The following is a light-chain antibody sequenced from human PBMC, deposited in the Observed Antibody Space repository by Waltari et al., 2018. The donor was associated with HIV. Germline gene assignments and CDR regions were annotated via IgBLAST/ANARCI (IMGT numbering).Light chain of an antibody. CDR1: QSVLYSSNNKNY. V-gene: IGKV4-1*01. Sequence: DIVMTQSPDSLAVSLGERATINCKSSQSVLYSSNNKNYLAWYQQKPGQPPKLLIYWASTRESGVPDRFSDSGSETDFSLTISSLQAEDVAVNYCQQYYSSPRRFGQGTKVEIK. CDR2: WAS. J-gene: IGKJ1*01. CDR3: QQYYSSPRR.